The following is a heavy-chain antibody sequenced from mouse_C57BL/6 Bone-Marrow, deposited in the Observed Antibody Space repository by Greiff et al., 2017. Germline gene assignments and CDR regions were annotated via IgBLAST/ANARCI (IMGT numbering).Heavy chain of an antibody. J-gene: IGHJ1*03. V-gene: IGHV5-6*01. CDR2: ISSGGSYT. CDR1: GFTFSSYG. D-gene: IGHD1-1*01. CDR3: ARPYYYGSSYWYFDV. Sequence: EVQLVESGGDLVKPGGSLKLSCAASGFTFSSYGMSWVRQTPDKRLEWVATISSGGSYTYYPDSVKGRFTISRDNAKHTLYLQMSSLKSEDTAMYYCARPYYYGSSYWYFDVWGTGTTVTVSA.